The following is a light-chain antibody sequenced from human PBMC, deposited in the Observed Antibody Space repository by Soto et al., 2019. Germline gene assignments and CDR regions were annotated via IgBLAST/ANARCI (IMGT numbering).Light chain of an antibody. CDR1: QSVSSSY. CDR3: QQYGSSPQT. Sequence: EIVLTQSAGTLSLSPGERATLSCRASQSVSSSYLAWYQQKPGQAPRLLIYGASSRATGILDRFSGSGSGTDFTLTISRLEPEDFAVYYCQQYGSSPQTFGQGTKVDI. V-gene: IGKV3-20*01. J-gene: IGKJ1*01. CDR2: GAS.